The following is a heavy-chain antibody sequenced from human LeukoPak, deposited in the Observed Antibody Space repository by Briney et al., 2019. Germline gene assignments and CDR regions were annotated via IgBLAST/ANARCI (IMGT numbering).Heavy chain of an antibody. D-gene: IGHD5-24*01. CDR2: IYYSGST. CDR1: GGSISSQY. CDR3: ARGRWLQFSY. V-gene: IGHV4-59*11. Sequence: SETLSLTCTVSGGSISSQYWSWIRQPPGKGLEWIGYIYYSGSTNYNPSLRSRVTISVDTSKNQFSLKLSSVTAADTAVYYCARGRWLQFSYWGQGTLVTVSS. J-gene: IGHJ4*02.